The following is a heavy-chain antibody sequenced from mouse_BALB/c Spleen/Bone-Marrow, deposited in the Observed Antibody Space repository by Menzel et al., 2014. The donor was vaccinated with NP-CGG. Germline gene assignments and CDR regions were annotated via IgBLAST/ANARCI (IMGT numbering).Heavy chain of an antibody. CDR1: GYTFTSYW. CDR2: INPGTDYT. J-gene: IGHJ3*01. D-gene: IGHD1-1*01. Sequence: VQVVESGPELAKPGASVKMSCKASGYTFTSYWMHWLKRRPGQGLEWIGYINPGTDYTEYNQKFKDKATLTADTSSTTAYMQLSSLTSEDSAVYYCARYDYGTKRAWLAYWGQGTLVTVSA. V-gene: IGHV1-7*01. CDR3: ARYDYGTKRAWLAY.